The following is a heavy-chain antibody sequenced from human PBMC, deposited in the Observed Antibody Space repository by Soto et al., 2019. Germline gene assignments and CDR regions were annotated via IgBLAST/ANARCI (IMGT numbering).Heavy chain of an antibody. CDR2: IYYSGST. CDR3: ARVGSSGSFDY. CDR1: GGSISSGGYY. Sequence: SETLSLTCTVSGGSISSGGYYWSWIRQHPGKGLEWIGYIYYSGSTYYNPSLKSRVTISVDTSKNQFSLKLSSVTAADTAVYYCARVGSSGSFDYWGQGTLVTSPQ. V-gene: IGHV4-31*03. J-gene: IGHJ4*02. D-gene: IGHD3-22*01.